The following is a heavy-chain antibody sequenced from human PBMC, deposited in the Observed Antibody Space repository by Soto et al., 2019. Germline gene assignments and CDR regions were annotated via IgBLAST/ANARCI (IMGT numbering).Heavy chain of an antibody. Sequence: ASVKVSCKASGGTFRSYAISWVRQAPGQGLEWMGGIIPIFGTANYAQKFQGRVTITADESTSTAYMELSSLRSEDTAVYYCAFRGGLYCSSTSCYGNWFDPGAREPWSPSPQ. CDR2: IIPIFGTA. D-gene: IGHD2-2*01. CDR1: GGTFRSYA. J-gene: IGHJ5*02. CDR3: AFRGGLYCSSTSCYGNWFDP. V-gene: IGHV1-69*13.